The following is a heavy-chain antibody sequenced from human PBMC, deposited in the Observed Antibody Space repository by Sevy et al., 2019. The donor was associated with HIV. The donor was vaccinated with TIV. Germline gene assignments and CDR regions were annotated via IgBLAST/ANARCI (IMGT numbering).Heavy chain of an antibody. D-gene: IGHD6-19*01. CDR2: IYSDGKT. V-gene: IGHV3-66*01. CDR3: AGWSSAWTLFDY. J-gene: IGHJ4*02. CDR1: GFTVSRNY. Sequence: GGSLRLSCAASGFTVSRNYMSWVRQAPGKGLEWVSVIYSDGKTFYADSVQVRFTISRDNSKNTLYLQMNSLRAEDTAVYYCAGWSSAWTLFDYWGQGTLVTVSS.